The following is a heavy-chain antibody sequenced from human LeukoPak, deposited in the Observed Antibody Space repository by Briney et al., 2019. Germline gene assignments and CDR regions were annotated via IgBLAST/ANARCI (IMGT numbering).Heavy chain of an antibody. CDR3: AKARGCSGGSCYSPFDY. V-gene: IGHV3-74*01. CDR1: GFTFSSYW. J-gene: IGHJ4*02. CDR2: IKGDERST. Sequence: GGSLRLSCAASGFTFSSYWLHWVRQAPGKGLVWVSRIKGDERSTNYADSVKGRFTISRDNSKNTLYLQMNSLRAEDTAVYYCAKARGCSGGSCYSPFDYWGQGTLVTVSS. D-gene: IGHD2-15*01.